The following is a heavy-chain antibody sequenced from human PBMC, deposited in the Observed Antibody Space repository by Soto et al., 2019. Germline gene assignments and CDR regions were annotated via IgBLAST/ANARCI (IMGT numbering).Heavy chain of an antibody. J-gene: IGHJ4*02. CDR1: GGTFSSYT. CDR3: ASRLHSTIPFDY. V-gene: IGHV1-69*02. CDR2: IIPILGIA. Sequence: AASVKVSCKASGGTFSSYTISWVRQAPGQGLEWMGRIIPILGIANYAQKFQGRVTITADKSTSTAYMELSSLRSEDTAVYYCASRLHSTIPFDYWGQGTLVTVSS. D-gene: IGHD5-12*01.